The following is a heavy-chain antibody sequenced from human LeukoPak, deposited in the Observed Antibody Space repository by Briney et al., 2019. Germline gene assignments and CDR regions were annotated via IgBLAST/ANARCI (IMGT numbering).Heavy chain of an antibody. V-gene: IGHV4-61*09. CDR2: IYRSGST. D-gene: IGHD4-17*01. Sequence: SETLSLTCTVSGGSISSGSYYWSWIRQPAGKRLEWIGHIYRSGSTNYNPSLKSRVTISVDTSKNQFSLKLSSVTAADTAVYYCARVPTVTFFDYWGQGTLVTVSS. CDR1: GGSISSGSYY. J-gene: IGHJ4*02. CDR3: ARVPTVTFFDY.